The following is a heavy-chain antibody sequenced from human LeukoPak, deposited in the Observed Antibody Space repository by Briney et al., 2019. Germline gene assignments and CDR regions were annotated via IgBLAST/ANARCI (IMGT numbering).Heavy chain of an antibody. Sequence: PSQTLSLTCTVPGGSISSYYWSWIRQPPGKGLESIGPTYYSGSTSYTPSLKSRVTISVDTSTNQFSLKLSSVTAADTAVYYCARSRYSGSLYYFDYWGQGTLVTVSS. CDR2: TYYSGST. J-gene: IGHJ4*02. CDR3: ARSRYSGSLYYFDY. V-gene: IGHV4-59*01. CDR1: GGSISSYY. D-gene: IGHD1-26*01.